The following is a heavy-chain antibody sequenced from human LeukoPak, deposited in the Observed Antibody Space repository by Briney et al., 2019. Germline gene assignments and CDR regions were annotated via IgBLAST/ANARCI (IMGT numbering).Heavy chain of an antibody. J-gene: IGHJ4*02. D-gene: IGHD3-16*01. CDR2: IYYGGST. CDR1: GGSISGYY. Sequence: PSETLSLTCTVSGGSISGYYWSWIRQPPGKGLEWIGYIYYGGSTSYNPSLKSRVTISGDTSKNQFSLKVNSVTASDTAVYFCAREGALGIPFDHWGQGTLVTVSS. V-gene: IGHV4-59*01. CDR3: AREGALGIPFDH.